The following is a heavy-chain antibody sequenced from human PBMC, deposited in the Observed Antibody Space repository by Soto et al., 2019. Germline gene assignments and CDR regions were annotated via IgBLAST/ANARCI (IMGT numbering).Heavy chain of an antibody. Sequence: PSETLSLTCAVYGGSFSGYYWSWIRQPPGKGLEWIGEINHSGSTNYNPSLKSRVTISVDTSKNQFSLKLSSVTAADTAVYYCARGDYYGSGIRWGQGTLVTVSS. CDR2: INHSGST. CDR1: GGSFSGYY. D-gene: IGHD3-10*01. V-gene: IGHV4-34*01. CDR3: ARGDYYGSGIR. J-gene: IGHJ4*02.